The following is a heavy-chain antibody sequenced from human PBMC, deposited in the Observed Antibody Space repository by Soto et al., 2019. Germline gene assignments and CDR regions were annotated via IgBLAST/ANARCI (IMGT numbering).Heavy chain of an antibody. V-gene: IGHV3-48*02. CDR1: GFTFSSYS. CDR3: AREGTRGDYLNWFYP. D-gene: IGHD3-10*01. Sequence: PGGSLRLSCAASGFTFSSYSMNWVRQAPGKGLEWVSYISSSSSTIYYADSVKGRFTISRDNAKNSLYLQMNSLRDEDTAVYYCAREGTRGDYLNWFYPWGQGTLVTGSS. J-gene: IGHJ5*02. CDR2: ISSSSSTI.